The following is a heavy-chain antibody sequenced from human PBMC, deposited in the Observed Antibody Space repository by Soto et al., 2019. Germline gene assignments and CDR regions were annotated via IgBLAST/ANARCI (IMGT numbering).Heavy chain of an antibody. J-gene: IGHJ6*03. V-gene: IGHV3-64*01. D-gene: IGHD3-22*01. CDR3: AXRARXDXYYMDV. Sequence: EVQLVESGGGLAQPGGSLXLSCAASGFTFSSDAMDWVRQAPGKGLEHVSGISSNGIGTYYASSVKGRFTXXXXXXXXXXXXXXXXXXXXXXAXYYCAXRARXDXYYMDVWGKGXXVTVXS. CDR2: ISSNGIGT. CDR1: GFTFSSDA.